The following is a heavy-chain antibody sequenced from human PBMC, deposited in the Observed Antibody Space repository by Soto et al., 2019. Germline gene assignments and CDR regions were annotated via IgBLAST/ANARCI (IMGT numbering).Heavy chain of an antibody. D-gene: IGHD3-10*01. CDR2: IIPIFGTA. J-gene: IGHJ6*02. CDR3: TWFGEVSAKSVYYGMDV. V-gene: IGHV1-69*01. CDR1: GGTFSSYA. Sequence: QVQLVQSGAEVKKPGSSVKVSCKASGGTFSSYAISWVRQAPGQGLEWMGGIIPIFGTANYAQKFQGRVTITADESTSTAYMELSSLRSEDTAVYYCTWFGEVSAKSVYYGMDVWGQGTTVTVSS.